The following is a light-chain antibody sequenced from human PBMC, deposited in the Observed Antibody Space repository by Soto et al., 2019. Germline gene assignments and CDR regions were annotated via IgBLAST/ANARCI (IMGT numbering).Light chain of an antibody. CDR2: DAS. J-gene: IGKJ1*01. CDR1: QSIRSY. CDR3: QQSYSTPPWT. Sequence: DIQLTQSPSSLSASVGDKVTITCRASQSIRSYLNWVQQKPGKAPKLLIYDASSLQTGVPSGFSGSGSGMDFSLTISSLQPEDFATYNCQQSYSTPPWTLGQGTKVDIK. V-gene: IGKV1-39*01.